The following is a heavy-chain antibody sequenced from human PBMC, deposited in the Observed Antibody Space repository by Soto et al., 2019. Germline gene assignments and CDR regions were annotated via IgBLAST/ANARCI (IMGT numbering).Heavy chain of an antibody. V-gene: IGHV1-2*04. D-gene: IGHD2-2*01. J-gene: IGHJ6*02. CDR3: AVTVVPAASSYYGMDV. Sequence: ASVKVSCKASGYTFTGYYMHWVRQVSGEGIEWMGWINSNSGGANYAQKFQGWVTMTRDTSISTAYMELSRRRSDDTAVYYCAVTVVPAASSYYGMDVWDQETTVTVAS. CDR2: INSNSGGA. CDR1: GYTFTGYY.